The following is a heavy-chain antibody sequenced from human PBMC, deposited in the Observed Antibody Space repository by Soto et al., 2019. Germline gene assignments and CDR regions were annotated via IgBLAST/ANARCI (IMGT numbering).Heavy chain of an antibody. Sequence: XGSLGLFCAASGFTVSSNYVSGVRQAPGKGLEWVSVIYSGGSTYYADSVKGRFTISRDNSKDTLYLQMNSLRAEDTAVYYCVRYNDILTGPDAFDIWGQGTMVTVSS. CDR2: IYSGGST. J-gene: IGHJ3*02. CDR3: VRYNDILTGPDAFDI. CDR1: GFTVSSNY. V-gene: IGHV3-53*01. D-gene: IGHD3-9*01.